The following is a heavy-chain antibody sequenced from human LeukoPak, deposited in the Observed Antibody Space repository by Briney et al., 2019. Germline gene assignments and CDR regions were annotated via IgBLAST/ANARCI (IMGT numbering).Heavy chain of an antibody. J-gene: IGHJ4*02. Sequence: PGGSLRLSCAASGFTSSSYGMHWVRQAPGKGLEWVAAISYNGSNKYYADSVKGRFTISRDNSKNTLYLQMNSLRAEDTAVYYCAKDSWVATGTTFYQDYWGQGTLVTVSS. CDR1: GFTSSSYG. CDR3: AKDSWVATGTTFYQDY. CDR2: ISYNGSNK. D-gene: IGHD1-1*01. V-gene: IGHV3-30*18.